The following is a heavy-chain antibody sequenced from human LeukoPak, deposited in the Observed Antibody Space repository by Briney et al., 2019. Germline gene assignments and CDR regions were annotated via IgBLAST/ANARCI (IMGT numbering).Heavy chain of an antibody. CDR1: GGSISSGDYY. CDR2: IYYSGST. Sequence: SETLSLTCTVSGGSISSGDYYWSWIRQPPGKGLEWIGYIYYSGSTYYNPSLKSRVTISVDTSMNQFSLKLSSVTAADTAVYYCARAEGEYYGSGSRFPLDYWGQGTLVTVSS. V-gene: IGHV4-30-4*08. CDR3: ARAEGEYYGSGSRFPLDY. D-gene: IGHD3-10*01. J-gene: IGHJ4*02.